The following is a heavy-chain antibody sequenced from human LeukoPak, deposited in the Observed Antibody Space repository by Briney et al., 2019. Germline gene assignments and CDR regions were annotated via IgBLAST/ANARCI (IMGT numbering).Heavy chain of an antibody. CDR3: AREGGITIFPRAFDI. CDR2: ISWNSGSI. D-gene: IGHD3-3*01. CDR1: GFTFDDYA. Sequence: PGRSLRLSCAASGFTFDDYAMHWVRQAPGKGLEWVSGISWNSGSIGYADSVKGRFTISRDNAKNSPYLQMNSLRAEDTAVYYCAREGGITIFPRAFDIWGQGTMVTVSS. V-gene: IGHV3-9*01. J-gene: IGHJ3*02.